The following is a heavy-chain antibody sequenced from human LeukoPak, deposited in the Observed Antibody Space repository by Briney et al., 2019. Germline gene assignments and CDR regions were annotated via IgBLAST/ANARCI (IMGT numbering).Heavy chain of an antibody. V-gene: IGHV4-39*07. J-gene: IGHJ5*02. CDR3: ASEGDSSSVGWFDP. Sequence: SETLSLTCTVSGCSISSSSYYWGWLRQPPGKGLEWIGSIYYSGSTYYNPSLKSRVTISVDTSKNQFSLKLSSVTAADTAVYYCASEGDSSSVGWFDPWGQGTLVTVSS. CDR1: GCSISSSSYY. CDR2: IYYSGST. D-gene: IGHD6-13*01.